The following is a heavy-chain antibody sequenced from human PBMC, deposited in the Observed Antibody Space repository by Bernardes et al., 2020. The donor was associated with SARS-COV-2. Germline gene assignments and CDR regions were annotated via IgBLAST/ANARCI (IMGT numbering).Heavy chain of an antibody. CDR3: ARILRDNGFGSGYYDL. D-gene: IGHD4-17*01. CDR1: GFPFSSYG. V-gene: IGHV3-21*01. CDR2: ICKSGDGL. J-gene: IGHJ2*01. Sequence: GGSLRLSFTASGFPFSSYGMRWVRHAPGKALEWVSSICKSGDGLYYTDSVGGLFNVSRDNAKNSLYLEMTRLRGDDTAIYYCARILRDNGFGSGYYDLSGRGTLVTVSS.